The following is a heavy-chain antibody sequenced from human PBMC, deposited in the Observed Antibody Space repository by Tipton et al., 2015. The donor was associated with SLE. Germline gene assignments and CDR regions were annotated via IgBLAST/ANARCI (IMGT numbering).Heavy chain of an antibody. D-gene: IGHD4-17*01. J-gene: IGHJ3*02. CDR1: GYRFTSYW. Sequence: QLVQSGAEVKKPGESLKISCKGSGYRFTSYWIGWVRQMPGKGLECMGIIYPGDSDTRYSPSFQGQVTISANKSISTANLRWSSLKASDTAMYYCARQPGDYVSSDAFDIWGQGTMVTVSS. V-gene: IGHV5-51*01. CDR3: ARQPGDYVSSDAFDI. CDR2: IYPGDSDT.